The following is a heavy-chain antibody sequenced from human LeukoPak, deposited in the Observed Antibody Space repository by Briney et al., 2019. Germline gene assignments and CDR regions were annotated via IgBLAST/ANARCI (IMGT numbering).Heavy chain of an antibody. CDR2: ISWNSGSI. J-gene: IGHJ1*01. V-gene: IGHV3-9*01. D-gene: IGHD1-26*01. CDR3: AKDIGGIVPSYFQH. CDR1: GFTFDDYA. Sequence: GGSLRLSCAASGFTFDDYAMHWVRQAPGKGLEWVSGISWNSGSIGYADSVKGRFTISRDNAKNSLYLQMNSLRAEDTAVYYCAKDIGGIVPSYFQHWGQGTLVTVSS.